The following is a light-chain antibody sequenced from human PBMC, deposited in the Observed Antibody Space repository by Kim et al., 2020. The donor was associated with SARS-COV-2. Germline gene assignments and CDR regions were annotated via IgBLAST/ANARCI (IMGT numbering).Light chain of an antibody. V-gene: IGKV3-20*01. CDR3: QQYGSAPIT. CDR2: GAS. J-gene: IGKJ5*01. Sequence: EIVLTQSPGTLSLSPGERATLSCRARQSVSSNYLGWYQQKPGQAPRLLIYGASRRATGIPDRFSASGSGTDFTLTISRLEPEDFAVYYCQQYGSAPITFGQGTRLGIK. CDR1: QSVSSNY.